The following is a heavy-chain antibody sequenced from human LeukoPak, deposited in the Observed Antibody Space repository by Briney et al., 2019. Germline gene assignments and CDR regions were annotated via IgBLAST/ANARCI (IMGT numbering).Heavy chain of an antibody. J-gene: IGHJ3*02. V-gene: IGHV3-9*01. CDR3: AKGNNFAGNDAFDI. CDR1: GFTFDDCA. CDR2: ISWNSGSI. D-gene: IGHD1-20*01. Sequence: GRSLRLSCAASGFTFDDCAIHWVRQAPGKGLEWVSGISWNSGSIGYADSVKGRFTISRDNAKNSLYLQMNSLRAEDTALYYCAKGNNFAGNDAFDIWGQGTMVTVSS.